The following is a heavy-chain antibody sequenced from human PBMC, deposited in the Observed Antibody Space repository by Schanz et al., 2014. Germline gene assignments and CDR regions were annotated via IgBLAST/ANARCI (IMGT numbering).Heavy chain of an antibody. V-gene: IGHV3-33*06. CDR1: GFTFSKYG. Sequence: QVQLVESGGGVVQPGRSLRLSCAASGFTFSKYGMHWVRQAPGKGLEWVAVIWYDGSNKDYADSVKGRFTISRDNPKNMLYLQMNSLRTEDTAVYFCAKSYDTSGYSGFDYWGQGTLVTVSS. CDR3: AKSYDTSGYSGFDY. D-gene: IGHD3-22*01. CDR2: IWYDGSNK. J-gene: IGHJ4*02.